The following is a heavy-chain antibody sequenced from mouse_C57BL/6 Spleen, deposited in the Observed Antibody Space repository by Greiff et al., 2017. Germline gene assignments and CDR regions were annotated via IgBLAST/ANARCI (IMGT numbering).Heavy chain of an antibody. D-gene: IGHD1-1*01. J-gene: IGHJ3*01. V-gene: IGHV1-75*01. CDR1: GYTFTDYY. CDR2: IFPGSGST. CDR3: ASWYYGSSYWLAY. Sequence: QVQLQQSGPELVKPGASVKISCKASGYTFTDYYINWVKQRPGQGLAWIGWIFPGSGSTYYNEKFKGKATLTVDKSSSPAYRWLISLTSEDSAVYLCASWYYGSSYWLAYWGQGTLVTVSA.